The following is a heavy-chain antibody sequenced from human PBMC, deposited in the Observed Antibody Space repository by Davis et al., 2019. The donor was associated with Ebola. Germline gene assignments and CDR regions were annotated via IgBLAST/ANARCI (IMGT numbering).Heavy chain of an antibody. D-gene: IGHD5-18*01. V-gene: IGHV3-48*01. CDR3: AKGTAMVFGEFDY. CDR2: ISTRSSNI. CDR1: GFTFSSYS. J-gene: IGHJ4*02. Sequence: GGSLRLSCAASGFTFSSYSMNWVRQAPGKGLEWISYISTRSSNIYYADSVKGRFTISRDNSKNTLYLQMNSLRAEDTAVYYCAKGTAMVFGEFDYWGQGTLVTVSS.